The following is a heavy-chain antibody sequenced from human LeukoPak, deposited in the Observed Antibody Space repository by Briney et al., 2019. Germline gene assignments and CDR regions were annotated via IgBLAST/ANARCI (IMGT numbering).Heavy chain of an antibody. J-gene: IGHJ4*02. D-gene: IGHD3-10*01. CDR1: GFSVSNNY. CDR3: ARGTVTMVDY. V-gene: IGHV3-66*01. Sequence: GGSLRLSCAASGFSVSNNYMSWVRQAPGRGLEWVSVIYSGGSTYYADSVKGRFTISRDNSKNTLFLQMNSLRAGDTAVYYCARGTVTMVDYWGQGTLVTVSS. CDR2: IYSGGST.